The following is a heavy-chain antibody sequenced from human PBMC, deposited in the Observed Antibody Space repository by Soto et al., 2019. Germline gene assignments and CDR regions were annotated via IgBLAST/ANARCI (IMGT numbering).Heavy chain of an antibody. Sequence: GGSLRLSCVGSGFTFSSYEMNWVRQAPGKGLEWVSYITSNGDTIHYTDSVKGRFTISRDNAKNSLSLQMNSLRAEDTAIYYCARGGYYFDSSGHFLSYYGLDVWGQGTTVTVSS. J-gene: IGHJ6*02. CDR3: ARGGYYFDSSGHFLSYYGLDV. CDR1: GFTFSSYE. CDR2: ITSNGDTI. V-gene: IGHV3-48*03. D-gene: IGHD3-22*01.